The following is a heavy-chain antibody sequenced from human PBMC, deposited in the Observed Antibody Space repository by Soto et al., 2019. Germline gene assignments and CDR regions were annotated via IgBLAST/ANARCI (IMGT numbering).Heavy chain of an antibody. CDR2: IFPADSDT. Sequence: GASLKISCKGSGYSFSNYWLAWVRQMPGKGLEWMGIIFPADSDTKYSPSFQGQVTISADKSISTAYLQWSSLKASDTAMYYCASSVVVPSTMNYFDYWGQGSLVTVSS. CDR1: GYSFSNYW. V-gene: IGHV5-51*03. CDR3: ASSVVVPSTMNYFDY. J-gene: IGHJ4*02. D-gene: IGHD2-15*01.